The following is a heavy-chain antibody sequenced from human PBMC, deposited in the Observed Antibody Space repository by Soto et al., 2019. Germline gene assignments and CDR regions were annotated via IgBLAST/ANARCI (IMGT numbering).Heavy chain of an antibody. CDR3: ARDDSSGYLDY. J-gene: IGHJ4*02. Sequence: PSETLSLTCAISGGSISSGGYSWSWIRQPPGKGLEWIGYIYHSGSTYYNPSLKSRATISVDRSKNQFSLKLSSVTAADTAAYYCARDDSSGYLDYWGQGTLVTVSS. D-gene: IGHD3-22*01. CDR1: GGSISSGGYS. CDR2: IYHSGST. V-gene: IGHV4-30-2*01.